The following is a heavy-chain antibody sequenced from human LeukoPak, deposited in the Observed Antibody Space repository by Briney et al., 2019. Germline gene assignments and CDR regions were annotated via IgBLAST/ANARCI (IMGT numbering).Heavy chain of an antibody. J-gene: IGHJ4*02. CDR1: GFSFSNYG. CDR3: ARALYSGAWFGFDY. D-gene: IGHD6-19*01. Sequence: GGSLRLSCAASGFSFSNYGMHWVRQAPGKGLEWVAVIWYDGSNKYYADSVKGRFSISRDNSESTLYLQMNSLRVEDTAVYYCARALYSGAWFGFDYWGQGTLVTVSS. V-gene: IGHV3-33*01. CDR2: IWYDGSNK.